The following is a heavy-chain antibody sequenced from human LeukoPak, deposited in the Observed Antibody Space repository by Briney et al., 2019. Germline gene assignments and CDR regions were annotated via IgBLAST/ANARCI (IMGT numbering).Heavy chain of an antibody. CDR2: ISAYNGNT. CDR3: ARDQGGSGWYDYYGMDV. Sequence: ASVNVSCKASGYTFTSYGISWVRQAPGQGLEWMGWISAYNGNTNYAQKLQGRVTMTTDTSTSTAYMELRSLRSDDTAVYYCARDQGGSGWYDYYGMDVWGQGTTVTVSS. D-gene: IGHD6-19*01. J-gene: IGHJ6*02. V-gene: IGHV1-18*01. CDR1: GYTFTSYG.